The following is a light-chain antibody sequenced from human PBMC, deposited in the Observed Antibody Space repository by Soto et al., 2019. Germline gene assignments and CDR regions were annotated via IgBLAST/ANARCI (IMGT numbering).Light chain of an antibody. CDR3: ATWDETLAGVM. Sequence: QSVLTQPPSASGTPGQRVTIFCSGRSSNIGTNPVSWYQQLPGSAPQLLIYRNNQRPSGVPDRFSGAKSATSASLAVSGLRSEEDAEYYCATWDETLAGVMFGGGTKLTVL. V-gene: IGLV1-47*01. J-gene: IGLJ3*02. CDR1: SSNIGTNP. CDR2: RNN.